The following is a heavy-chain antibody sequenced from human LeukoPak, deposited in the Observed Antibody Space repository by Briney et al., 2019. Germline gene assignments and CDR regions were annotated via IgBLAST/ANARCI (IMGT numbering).Heavy chain of an antibody. Sequence: PSETLSLTCTVSGGSIRSYWSWIRQPAGKGLEWIGYVDHTGSTKFNPSLNGRVSISRDTSNNFFSLRLRSVTAADTAVYFCARGRVSSSTWYSTYYYFFYMDFWGKGTTVTVSS. CDR3: ARGRVSSSTWYSTYYYFFYMDF. V-gene: IGHV4-59*01. J-gene: IGHJ6*03. CDR1: GGSIRSY. CDR2: VDHTGST. D-gene: IGHD4-11*01.